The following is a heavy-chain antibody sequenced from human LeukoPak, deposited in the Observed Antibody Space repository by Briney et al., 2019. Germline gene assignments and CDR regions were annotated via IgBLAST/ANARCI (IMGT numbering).Heavy chain of an antibody. CDR3: ARGGWYSSCWSFDY. J-gene: IGHJ4*02. D-gene: IGHD6-13*01. CDR2: IYYSGGT. CDR1: GGSISTYY. V-gene: IGHV4-59*01. Sequence: SEPLSLTCTVSGGSISTYYWSWVRQPPGKGLEWIGYIYYSGGTNYNSSLKSRVTISVDTSKNQFSLKLSSVTAADTAVYYCARGGWYSSCWSFDYWGQGTLVTVSS.